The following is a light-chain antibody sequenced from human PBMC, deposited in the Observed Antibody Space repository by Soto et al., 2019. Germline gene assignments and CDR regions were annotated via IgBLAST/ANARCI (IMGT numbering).Light chain of an antibody. CDR3: QQYHKWPLT. CDR1: QSLSSN. CDR2: GAS. Sequence: EIVLTQSPATLSVSPGEKATLSCRASQSLSSNLAWYQQKPGQAPSLLIYGASTRATGIPARFSGSGYGTDFTLTISSLQSEDFAVYYCQQYHKWPLTFGGGTKVDIK. V-gene: IGKV3-15*01. J-gene: IGKJ4*01.